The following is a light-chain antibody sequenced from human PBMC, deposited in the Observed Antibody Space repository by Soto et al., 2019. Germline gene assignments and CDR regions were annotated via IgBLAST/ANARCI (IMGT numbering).Light chain of an antibody. CDR1: SSDVGGYDY. Sequence: QSALTQPNSVSGSPGQSITISCTGTSSDVGGYDYVSWYQQHPEKAPKLMIYEVSNRPSGVSSRFSGSKSGNTASLTISGLQAEDDAYYYCSSYTSSNTLYVVGTGTKLTVL. V-gene: IGLV2-14*01. J-gene: IGLJ1*01. CDR2: EVS. CDR3: SSYTSSNTLYV.